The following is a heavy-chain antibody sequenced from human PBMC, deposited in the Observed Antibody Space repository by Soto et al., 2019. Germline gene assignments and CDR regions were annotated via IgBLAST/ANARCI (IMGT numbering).Heavy chain of an antibody. CDR1: GGTFSSYT. J-gene: IGHJ4*02. V-gene: IGHV1-69*02. CDR3: ARGGDTVVTYDY. Sequence: QVQLVQSGAEVKKPGSSVKVSCKASGGTFSSYTISWVRQAPGQGLEWMGRIIPILGIANYAQKFQGRVTITADKSTSTAYMELSSLRSEDTAVYYCARGGDTVVTYDYWGQGTLVTVSS. D-gene: IGHD2-21*02. CDR2: IIPILGIA.